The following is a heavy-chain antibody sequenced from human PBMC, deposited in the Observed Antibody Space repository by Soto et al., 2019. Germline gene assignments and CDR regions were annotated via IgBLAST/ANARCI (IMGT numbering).Heavy chain of an antibody. D-gene: IGHD5-12*01. V-gene: IGHV2-5*02. CDR3: AHIDPEIVTVGGHGGFDY. Sequence: QITLKESGPTLVRPTQTLTLTCTFSGFSLTSGVGVGWIRQPPGKALEWLALIYWDDDKRYSPSLKNRLTITKDTSKNKVVLTMTNVGPVDTATYFCAHIDPEIVTVGGHGGFDYWGQGTLVTVSS. J-gene: IGHJ4*02. CDR1: GFSLTSGVG. CDR2: IYWDDDK.